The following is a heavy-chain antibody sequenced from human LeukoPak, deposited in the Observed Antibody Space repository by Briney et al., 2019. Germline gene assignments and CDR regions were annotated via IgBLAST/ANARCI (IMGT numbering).Heavy chain of an antibody. J-gene: IGHJ6*02. V-gene: IGHV1-58*02. CDR2: IVVCSGNT. D-gene: IGHD2-21*02. CDR1: GFTFTSSA. Sequence: SVKVSCKASGFTFTSSAMQWVRQARGQRLEWIGWIVVCSGNTNYAQEFQERVTITRDMSTSTAYMELSSLRSEDTAVYYCAAEYCGGDCYSNYYYYGMDVWGQGTTVTVSS. CDR3: AAEYCGGDCYSNYYYYGMDV.